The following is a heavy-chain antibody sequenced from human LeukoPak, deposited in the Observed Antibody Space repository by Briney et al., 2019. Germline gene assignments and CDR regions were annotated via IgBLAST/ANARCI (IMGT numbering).Heavy chain of an antibody. CDR3: ATTGSSAYDGGTFDY. J-gene: IGHJ4*02. Sequence: SVKVSCKASGGSFRSSAISWVRQAPGQGLEWLGGIIPMFGAPNYAQKLQGRVTLSADESTSTAYMELSRLRSEDTAVYYCATTGSSAYDGGTFDYWGQGTLVTVSS. V-gene: IGHV1-69*01. CDR2: IIPMFGAP. D-gene: IGHD5-12*01. CDR1: GGSFRSSA.